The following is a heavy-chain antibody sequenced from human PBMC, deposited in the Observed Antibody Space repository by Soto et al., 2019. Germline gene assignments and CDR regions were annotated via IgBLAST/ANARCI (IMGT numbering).Heavy chain of an antibody. CDR2: IYYRGIT. V-gene: IGHV4-59*01. J-gene: IGHJ4*02. CDR1: GGSITSYY. CDR3: ARFDQVSYYFDY. Sequence: SETLSLTCTVSGGSITSYYWSWIRQPPGKGLEWIGYIYYRGITNYNPSLKSRVTISVDMSKNQFSPKLSSVTAADTAVYYCARFDQVSYYFDYWGQGTLVTVSS.